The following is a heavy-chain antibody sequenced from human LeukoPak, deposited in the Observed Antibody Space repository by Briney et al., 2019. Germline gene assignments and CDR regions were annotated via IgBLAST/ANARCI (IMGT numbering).Heavy chain of an antibody. J-gene: IGHJ4*02. V-gene: IGHV4-4*07. CDR1: GGSISSCY. CDR3: ARESRRTGDFDY. D-gene: IGHD7-27*01. Sequence: SETLSLTCTVSGGSISSCYWSWIRPPAGKGLEWIGRIYTSGSTNYNPSLKSRVTMSVDTSKNQFSLKLSSVTAADTAVYYCARESRRTGDFDYWGQGTLVTVSS. CDR2: IYTSGST.